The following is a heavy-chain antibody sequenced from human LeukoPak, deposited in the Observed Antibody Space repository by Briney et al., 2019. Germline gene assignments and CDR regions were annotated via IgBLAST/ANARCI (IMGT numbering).Heavy chain of an antibody. V-gene: IGHV1-18*04. J-gene: IGHJ5*02. CDR1: GYTFTSYG. Sequence: ASGKVSCKASGYTFTSYGISWVRQAPGQGLEWMGWISAYNGNTNYAQKLQGRVTMTTDTSTSTAYMELRSLRSDDTAVYYCARDNKLDYVWGSYPRFDPWGQGTLVTVSS. CDR3: ARDNKLDYVWGSYPRFDP. D-gene: IGHD3-16*02. CDR2: ISAYNGNT.